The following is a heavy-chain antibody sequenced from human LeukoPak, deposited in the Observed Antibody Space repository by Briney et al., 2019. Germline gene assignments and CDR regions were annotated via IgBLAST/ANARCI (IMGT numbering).Heavy chain of an antibody. V-gene: IGHV4-34*01. D-gene: IGHD2-15*01. CDR3: ATRRGQRYCSGGSCRANWFDP. CDR1: GGSFSGYY. CDR2: INHSGST. J-gene: IGHJ5*02. Sequence: SETLSLTCAVYGGSFSGYYWSWIRQPPGKGLEWIGEINHSGSTNYNPSLKSRVTISVDTSKNQSSLKLSSVTAADTAVYYCATRRGQRYCSGGSCRANWFDPWGQGTLVTVSS.